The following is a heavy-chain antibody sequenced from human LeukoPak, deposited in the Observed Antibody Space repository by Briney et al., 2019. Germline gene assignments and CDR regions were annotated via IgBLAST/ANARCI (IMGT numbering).Heavy chain of an antibody. D-gene: IGHD2-8*02. CDR2: ISYSGST. CDR1: GGSISSSTYY. J-gene: IGHJ5*02. Sequence: SETLSLTCTVPGGSISSSTYYWVWIRQPPGKGLEWIGSISYSGSTYYNPSLTSRVTISVDTSKNQFSLRLRSVTAADTAVYYCARVSVEVYATSNWFVPWGQGTVVTVSS. V-gene: IGHV4-39*01. CDR3: ARVSVEVYATSNWFVP.